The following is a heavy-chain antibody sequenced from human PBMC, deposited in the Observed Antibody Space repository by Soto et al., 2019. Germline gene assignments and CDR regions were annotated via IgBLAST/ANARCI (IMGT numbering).Heavy chain of an antibody. J-gene: IGHJ4*02. CDR1: GGTFSSYA. CDR3: ARDLASSGCLIY. D-gene: IGHD6-19*01. V-gene: IGHV1-69*01. CDR2: IIHIFGTA. Sequence: QVQLVQSGAEVKKPGSSVKVSCKASGGTFSSYAISWVRQAPGQGLEWMGGIIHIFGTANYAQKFQGRVTITADESTSTAYMDLSSLRYEDTAVYYCARDLASSGCLIYWGEGTLVTVSS.